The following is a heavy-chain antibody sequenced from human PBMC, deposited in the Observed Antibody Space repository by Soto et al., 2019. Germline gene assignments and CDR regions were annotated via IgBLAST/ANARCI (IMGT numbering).Heavy chain of an antibody. D-gene: IGHD2-21*01. CDR3: RRVVEDATRQYYFDS. V-gene: IGHV4-39*01. Sequence: SETLSLTCAVSGGSIDNSHSFWGWVRQPPGRGLEFIGSVYYSGGTYYNPSLKSRVTVSVDTSKNQFSLRLRSVTVAETAMYYCRRVVEDATRQYYFDSWGQGIVVTVSS. CDR1: GGSIDNSHSF. J-gene: IGHJ4*02. CDR2: VYYSGGT.